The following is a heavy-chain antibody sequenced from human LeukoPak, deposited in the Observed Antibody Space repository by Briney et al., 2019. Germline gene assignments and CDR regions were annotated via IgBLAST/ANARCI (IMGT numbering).Heavy chain of an antibody. CDR1: AYTFNRYG. V-gene: IGHV1-18*01. J-gene: IGHJ3*02. D-gene: IGHD6-6*01. Sequence: ASVKVSCKASAYTFNRYGITWVRQDPGQGLEWMGWISAYNGNTNYAKKLQGRVTMTTDTSTSTAYMELRSLRSDDTAVYYCAREGRPHTFDIWGQGTMVTVSS. CDR2: ISAYNGNT. CDR3: AREGRPHTFDI.